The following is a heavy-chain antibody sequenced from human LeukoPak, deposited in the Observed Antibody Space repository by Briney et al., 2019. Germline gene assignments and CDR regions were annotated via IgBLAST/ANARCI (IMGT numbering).Heavy chain of an antibody. CDR2: INAGNGNT. J-gene: IGHJ4*02. V-gene: IGHV1-3*01. Sequence: ASVKVSCKASGHTFTSYAMHWVRQAPGQRLEWMGWINAGNGNTKYSQKFQGRVTITRDTSASTAYMELSSLRSEDTAVYYCARLGTVSAFDYWGQGTLVTVSS. CDR1: GHTFTSYA. D-gene: IGHD4-17*01. CDR3: ARLGTVSAFDY.